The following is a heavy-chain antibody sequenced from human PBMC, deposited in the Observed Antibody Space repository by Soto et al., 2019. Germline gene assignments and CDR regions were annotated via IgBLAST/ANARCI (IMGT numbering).Heavy chain of an antibody. CDR3: VSGGSHQRYYFDY. J-gene: IGHJ4*02. CDR1: GGTFSSYA. CDR2: IIPIFGTA. Sequence: SVKVSCKASGGTFSSYAISWVRQAPGQGLEWMGGIIPIFGTANYAQKFQGRVTITADESTSTAYMELSSLRSEDTAVYYCVSGGSHQRYYFDYWRQGTLVTVSS. V-gene: IGHV1-69*13. D-gene: IGHD2-15*01.